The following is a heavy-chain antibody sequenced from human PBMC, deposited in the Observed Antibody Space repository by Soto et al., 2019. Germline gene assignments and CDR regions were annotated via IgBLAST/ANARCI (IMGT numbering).Heavy chain of an antibody. J-gene: IGHJ6*02. CDR1: GYTFTSYY. V-gene: IGHV1-46*01. CDR3: ASAYGSYYYYYGMDV. CDR2: INPSGGST. Sequence: ASVKASCKASGYTFTSYYMHWVRQAPGQGLEWMGIINPSGGSTSYAQKFECRVTMTRDTSTSTVDVELSSLRSEDTAVYYCASAYGSYYYYYGMDVWGQRTTVIASS. D-gene: IGHD3-10*01.